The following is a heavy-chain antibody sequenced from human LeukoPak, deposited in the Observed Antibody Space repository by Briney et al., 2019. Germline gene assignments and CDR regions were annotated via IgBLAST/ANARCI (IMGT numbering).Heavy chain of an antibody. V-gene: IGHV3-15*01. CDR3: TAPSSDSIYYDDPAY. Sequence: GGSLRLSCAASGSTFSKAWMSWVRQAPGKGLEWVGRIKSKTDGGTTEYAAPVKGRFTISRDFAKNTLYLQMNSLKIEDTAVYYCTAPSSDSIYYDDPAYWGQGTLVTVSS. CDR2: IKSKTDGGTT. J-gene: IGHJ4*02. CDR1: GSTFSKAW. D-gene: IGHD3-16*01.